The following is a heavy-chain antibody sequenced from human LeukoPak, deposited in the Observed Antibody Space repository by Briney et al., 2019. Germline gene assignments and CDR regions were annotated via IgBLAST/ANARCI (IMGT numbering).Heavy chain of an antibody. D-gene: IGHD3-22*01. CDR2: DNPSSGST. J-gene: IGHJ4*02. CDR3: ARDGEYYDSSGSYFDY. V-gene: IGHV1-46*01. Sequence: ASVTVSCKASGYTFTTYYMHWVRQAPGQGLEWMGIDNPSSGSTSYAQKFQGRVTMTRDTSTSTFYMELRSLKSEDTAVYYCARDGEYYDSSGSYFDYWGQGTLVTVSS. CDR1: GYTFTTYY.